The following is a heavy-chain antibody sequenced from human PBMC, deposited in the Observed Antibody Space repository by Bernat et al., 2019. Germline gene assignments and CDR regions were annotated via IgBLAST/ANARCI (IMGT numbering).Heavy chain of an antibody. V-gene: IGHV3-30*18. D-gene: IGHD6-19*01. CDR3: AKDPSRVAAAGDYYYYYGMDV. J-gene: IGHJ6*02. CDR1: GFTFSSYG. Sequence: QVQLVESGGGVVQPGRSLRLSCAASGFTFSSYGMHWVRQAPGKGLEWVAVISYDGSNKYYADSVEGRFTISRDKSKNTLYLQMNRLRAEDTAVYYCAKDPSRVAAAGDYYYYYGMDVWGQGTTVTVSS. CDR2: ISYDGSNK.